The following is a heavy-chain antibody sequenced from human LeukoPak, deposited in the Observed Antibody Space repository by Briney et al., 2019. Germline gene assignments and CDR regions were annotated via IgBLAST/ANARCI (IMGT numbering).Heavy chain of an antibody. J-gene: IGHJ4*02. CDR1: GFTFSSYA. CDR2: ISGSGGST. CDR3: ARAPYSSSWTTNHQTLKGHFDY. D-gene: IGHD6-13*01. Sequence: SGGSPRLSCAASGFTFSSYAMSWVRQAPGKGLEWVSAISGSGGSTYYADSVKGRFTISRDNSKNTLYLQMNSLRAEDTAVYYCARAPYSSSWTTNHQTLKGHFDYWGQGTLVTVSS. V-gene: IGHV3-23*01.